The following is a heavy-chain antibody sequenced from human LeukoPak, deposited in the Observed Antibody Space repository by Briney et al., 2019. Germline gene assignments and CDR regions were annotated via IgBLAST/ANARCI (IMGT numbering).Heavy chain of an antibody. CDR2: ISDSGGST. CDR3: AKDLSRAVAADWFDP. CDR1: GFTFSNYD. J-gene: IGHJ5*02. V-gene: IGHV3-23*01. Sequence: GGSLRLSCAAAGFTFSNYDMSWVRQAPGKGLEWVSSISDSGGSTYYADSVKGRFTISRDNSKNTLYLQMTNLRAADTAVYYCAKDLSRAVAADWFDPWDQGSLVTVSS. D-gene: IGHD6-19*01.